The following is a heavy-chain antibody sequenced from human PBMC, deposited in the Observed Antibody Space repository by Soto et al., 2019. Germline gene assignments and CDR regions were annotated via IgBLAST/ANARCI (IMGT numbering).Heavy chain of an antibody. CDR1: GYTFINYY. D-gene: IGHD6-13*01. V-gene: IGHV1-46*01. CDR3: ARDLAAGDL. J-gene: IGHJ5*02. Sequence: ASVQVSCKASGYTFINYYIHWVRQAPGQGLEWMAIINPMGGSTNYAQEFQGRVTLTSDTSTSTVYMELSSLRFEDTALFYCARDLAAGDLWGQGTLVTVSS. CDR2: INPMGGST.